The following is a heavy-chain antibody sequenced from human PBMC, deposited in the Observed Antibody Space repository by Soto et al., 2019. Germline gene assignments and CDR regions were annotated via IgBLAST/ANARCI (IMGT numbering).Heavy chain of an antibody. V-gene: IGHV1-18*03. J-gene: IGHJ4*03. D-gene: IGHD2-15*01. CDR1: GYTFNVHG. CDR2: ISGFNGNA. Sequence: GASVKVSCKASGYTFNVHGITWVRRAPGQGLEWMGRISGFNGNANYAADLQGRVTMTTDTSTSTPYMELRGQISDAMPVYYVARRGGPSGHESPDFDTWGQGTMGTVSS. CDR3: ARRGGPSGHESPDFDT.